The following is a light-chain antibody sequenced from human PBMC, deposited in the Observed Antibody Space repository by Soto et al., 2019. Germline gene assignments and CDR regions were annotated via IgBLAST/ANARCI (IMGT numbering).Light chain of an antibody. J-gene: IGKJ1*01. CDR1: QSVTVNS. V-gene: IGKV3-20*01. Sequence: EILFTQSPITLSLSPGEGVTLFCRASQSVTVNSLAWYQQKPGQAPRLLIYAASTRAAAVPDRFTGSGSGTDFALTISRLEPEDFGVYYCQQYGSSRKFGQGTKVDIK. CDR2: AAS. CDR3: QQYGSSRK.